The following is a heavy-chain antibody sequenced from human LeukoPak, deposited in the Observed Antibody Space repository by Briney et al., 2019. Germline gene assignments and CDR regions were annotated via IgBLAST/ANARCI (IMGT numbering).Heavy chain of an antibody. D-gene: IGHD2-21*02. V-gene: IGHV3-66*01. CDR1: GFTVSSNY. CDR2: IYSGGTT. CDR3: ARVLVTAYGNWFDP. J-gene: IGHJ5*02. Sequence: QSGGSLRLSCAASGFTVSSNYMSWVRQAPGKGLEWVSVIYSGGTTYYADSVKGRFTISRDNSKNTLYLQMNSLRAEDTAVYYCARVLVTAYGNWFDPWGQGTLVTVSS.